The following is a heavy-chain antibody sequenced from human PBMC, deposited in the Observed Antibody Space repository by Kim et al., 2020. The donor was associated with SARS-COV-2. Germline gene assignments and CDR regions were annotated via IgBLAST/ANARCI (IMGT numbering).Heavy chain of an antibody. CDR2: IYYSGST. D-gene: IGHD4-17*01. Sequence: SETLSLTCTVSGGSISSYYWSWIRQPPGKGLEWIGYIYYSGSTNYNPSLKSRVTISVDTSKNQFSLKLSSVTAADTAVYYCARAYDYGDRDAFDIWGQGTMVTVSS. CDR3: ARAYDYGDRDAFDI. J-gene: IGHJ3*02. V-gene: IGHV4-59*08. CDR1: GGSISSYY.